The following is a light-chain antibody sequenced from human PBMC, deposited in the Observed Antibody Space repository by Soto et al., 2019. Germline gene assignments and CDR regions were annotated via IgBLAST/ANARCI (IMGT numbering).Light chain of an antibody. Sequence: QAVVTQPPSVSAAPGQTVTIPCSGSSSNIGNNYVSWYQQLPGTAPKLLIYENNKRPSGIPDRFSGSKSGTSATLGITGLQTGDEADYYCGTWDSSLSAWVFGGGTKLTVL. CDR2: ENN. V-gene: IGLV1-51*02. CDR3: GTWDSSLSAWV. J-gene: IGLJ3*02. CDR1: SSNIGNNY.